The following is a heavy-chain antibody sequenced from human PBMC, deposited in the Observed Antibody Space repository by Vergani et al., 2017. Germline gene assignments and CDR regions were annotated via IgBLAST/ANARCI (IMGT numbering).Heavy chain of an antibody. D-gene: IGHD3-22*01. V-gene: IGHV3-11*04. CDR2: ISSSGSTI. CDR1: GFTFSDYY. Sequence: QVQLVESGGGLVKPGGSLRLSCAASGFTFSDYYMSWIRQAPGKGLEWVSYISSSGSTIYYADSVKGRFTISRDNAKNSLYLQMTSLRAEDTAVYYCARAKKSDDSSGYYYTHYYYYGMDVWGQGTTVTVSS. J-gene: IGHJ6*02. CDR3: ARAKKSDDSSGYYYTHYYYYGMDV.